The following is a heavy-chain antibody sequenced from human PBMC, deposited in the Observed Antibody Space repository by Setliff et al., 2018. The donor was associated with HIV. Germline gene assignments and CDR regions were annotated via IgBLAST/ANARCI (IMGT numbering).Heavy chain of an antibody. D-gene: IGHD3-22*01. CDR2: INTSGTT. J-gene: IGHJ5*02. Sequence: PSETLSLTCTVSGGSISSYYWSWIRQPPGKGLEWIGYINTSGTTNHNPSLKSRVTISVDTSKNQFSLKLSSVTAADTAVYFCARQTYYYDNSGHNWFDPWGQGTLVTVSS. CDR1: GGSISSYY. V-gene: IGHV4-4*09. CDR3: ARQTYYYDNSGHNWFDP.